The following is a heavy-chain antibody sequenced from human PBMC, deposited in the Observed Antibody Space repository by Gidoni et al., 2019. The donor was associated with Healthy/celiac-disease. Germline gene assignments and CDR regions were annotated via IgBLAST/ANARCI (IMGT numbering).Heavy chain of an antibody. D-gene: IGHD4-17*01. CDR2: IIPILGIA. CDR1: GVTFSSYT. Sequence: QVQLVQSGAEVKKPGSSVKVSCKASGVTFSSYTISWVRQAPGQGLEWMGRIIPILGIANYAQKCQGRVTIAADKSTSTAYMELSSLRSEDTAVYYCARATGDYVRFDPWGQGTLVTVSS. CDR3: ARATGDYVRFDP. J-gene: IGHJ5*02. V-gene: IGHV1-69*02.